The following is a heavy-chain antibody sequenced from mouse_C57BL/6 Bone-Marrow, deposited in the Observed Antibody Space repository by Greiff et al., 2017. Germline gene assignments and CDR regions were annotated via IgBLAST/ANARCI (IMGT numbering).Heavy chain of an antibody. J-gene: IGHJ1*03. V-gene: IGHV1-42*01. Sequence: VQLQQSGPELVKPGASVKISCKASGYSFTGYYMNWVKQSPEKSLEWIGEINPSTGGTTYNQKFKAKATLTVDKSSSTAYMQLKSLTSEDSAVYYCAITGGYFEVWGTGTTVTVSS. CDR3: AITGGYFEV. CDR2: INPSTGGT. CDR1: GYSFTGYY. D-gene: IGHD4-1*01.